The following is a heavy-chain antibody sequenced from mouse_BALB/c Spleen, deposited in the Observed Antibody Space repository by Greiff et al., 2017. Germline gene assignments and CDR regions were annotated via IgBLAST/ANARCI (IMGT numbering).Heavy chain of an antibody. CDR1: GFTFSSYG. D-gene: IGHD3-1*01. J-gene: IGHJ2*01. Sequence: EVKLVESGGGLVQPGGSLKLSCAASGFTFSSYGMSWVRQTPDKRLELVATINSNGGSTYYPDSVKGRFTISRDNAKNTLYLQMSSLKSEDTAMYYCARESSGYYFDYWGQGTTLTVSS. V-gene: IGHV5-6-3*01. CDR3: ARESSGYYFDY. CDR2: INSNGGST.